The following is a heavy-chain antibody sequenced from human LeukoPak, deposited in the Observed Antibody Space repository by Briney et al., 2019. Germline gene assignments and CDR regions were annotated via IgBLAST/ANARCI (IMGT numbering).Heavy chain of an antibody. CDR3: ARISNGDIWLDS. CDR1: GGSMSSFY. V-gene: IGHV4-59*01. J-gene: IGHJ4*02. Sequence: SETLSLTCTVSGGSMSSFYWSWFRQPPGKGLEWIGYIYYSGNTNYNPSLKSRVTISVDTSKNQFSLKLSSVTAADTAVYYCARISNGDIWLDSWGQGTLVTVSS. D-gene: IGHD2-8*01. CDR2: IYYSGNT.